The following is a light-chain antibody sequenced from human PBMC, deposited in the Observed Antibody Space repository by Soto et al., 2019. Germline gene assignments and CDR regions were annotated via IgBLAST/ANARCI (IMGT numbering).Light chain of an antibody. Sequence: EIVLTQSPATLSLSPGERATLSCRASQRVSSYLAWYQQKPGQAPRLLIYDASNRATGIPARFSGSGSGTAFTLTISSLEPEDFAVYYCQQRSNWPITFGQGTRLEIK. J-gene: IGKJ5*01. V-gene: IGKV3-11*01. CDR3: QQRSNWPIT. CDR2: DAS. CDR1: QRVSSY.